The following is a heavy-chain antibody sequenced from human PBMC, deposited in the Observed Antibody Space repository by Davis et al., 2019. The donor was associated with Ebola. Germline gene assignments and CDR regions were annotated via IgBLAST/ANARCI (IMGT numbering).Heavy chain of an antibody. Sequence: PGGSLRLSCSASGLTPTTYAMHWVRQAPGRGLDFVSGINDNGGTTHYADSVKGRFTISRDDSRSTVYLQMSSLTVEDTALYYCVKDRRWSYAFDIWGQGTMVTVSS. J-gene: IGHJ3*02. V-gene: IGHV3-64D*06. CDR3: VKDRRWSYAFDI. CDR2: INDNGGTT. CDR1: GLTPTTYA. D-gene: IGHD3-3*01.